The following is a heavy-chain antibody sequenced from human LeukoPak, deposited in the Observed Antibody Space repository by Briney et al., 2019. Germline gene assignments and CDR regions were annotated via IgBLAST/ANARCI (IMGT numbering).Heavy chain of an antibody. D-gene: IGHD3-22*01. CDR3: ARLTWLTYYFDY. Sequence: KSSETLSLTCTVSGGSISSYYWSWIRQPPGKGLEWIGYIYYSGSTNYNPSLKSRVTMSVDTSKNQFSLRLSSVTAADTAVYYCARLTWLTYYFDYWGQGTLVTVPS. J-gene: IGHJ4*02. V-gene: IGHV4-59*08. CDR1: GGSISSYY. CDR2: IYYSGST.